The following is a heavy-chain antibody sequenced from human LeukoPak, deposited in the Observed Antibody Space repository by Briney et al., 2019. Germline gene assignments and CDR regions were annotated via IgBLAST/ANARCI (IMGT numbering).Heavy chain of an antibody. J-gene: IGHJ5*02. D-gene: IGHD2-21*01. CDR3: ARGAIPYPRRQGWFDP. CDR2: INHSGST. CDR1: GGSFSGYY. V-gene: IGHV4-34*01. Sequence: PSETLSLTCAVYGGSFSGYYWSWIRQPPGKGLEWLGEINHSGSTNYNPSLKSRVTISVDTSKNQFSLKLSSVTAADTAVYYCARGAIPYPRRQGWFDPWGQGTLVTVSS.